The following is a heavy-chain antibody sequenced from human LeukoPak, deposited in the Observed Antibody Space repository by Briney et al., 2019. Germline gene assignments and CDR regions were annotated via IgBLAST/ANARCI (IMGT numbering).Heavy chain of an antibody. D-gene: IGHD4-17*01. CDR2: IWYDGSNK. V-gene: IGHV3-30*02. CDR3: AKDLNDDYGDLDAFDI. CDR1: GFTFSSYG. J-gene: IGHJ3*02. Sequence: PGGSLRLSCAASGFTFSSYGMHWVRQAPGKGLEWVAVIWYDGSNKYYADSVKGRFTISRDNSKNTLYLQMNSLRAEDTAVYYCAKDLNDDYGDLDAFDIWGQGTMVTVSS.